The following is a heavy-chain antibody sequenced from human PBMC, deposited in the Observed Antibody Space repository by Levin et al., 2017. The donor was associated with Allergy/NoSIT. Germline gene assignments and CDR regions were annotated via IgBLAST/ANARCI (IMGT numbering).Heavy chain of an antibody. CDR1: GFTFSTYW. Sequence: PSETLSLTCAASGFTFSTYWMSWVRQAPGKGLEWVANIKEDGSKKYYVDSVKGRFTISRDNAKNSVYLQMNSLRAEDTAVYYCTRETLAGVWGQGTMVTVSS. J-gene: IGHJ3*01. D-gene: IGHD3-10*01. CDR2: IKEDGSKK. CDR3: TRETLAGV. V-gene: IGHV3-7*01.